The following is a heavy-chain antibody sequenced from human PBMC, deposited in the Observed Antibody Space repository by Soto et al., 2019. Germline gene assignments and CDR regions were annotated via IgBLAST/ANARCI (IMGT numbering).Heavy chain of an antibody. CDR2: IDYSGST. CDR1: GGSISSGGYY. V-gene: IGHV4-31*03. Sequence: QVQLQESGPGLVEPSQTLSLTCTVSGGSISSGGYYWSWSRQHPGKGLEWIGYIDYSGSTYYNPSRRSRLPIXXDXPXXQFPLKLSSVTAADTAVYYCGRARRGGTRYGWFDPWGQGTLVTVSS. J-gene: IGHJ5*02. CDR3: GRARRGGTRYGWFDP. D-gene: IGHD4-17*01.